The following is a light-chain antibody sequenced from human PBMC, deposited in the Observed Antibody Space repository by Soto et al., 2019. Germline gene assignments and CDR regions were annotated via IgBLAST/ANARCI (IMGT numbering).Light chain of an antibody. J-gene: IGLJ1*01. V-gene: IGLV2-14*01. Sequence: QSVLTQPASVSGSPGQSITISCTGTSSDVGGYKSVSWYQQHPGKAPKLMIYEVSNRPSGVSNRFSGSKSGNTASLTISGLQAEDEADYYCCSYTSSSPYVFGTGTKVPS. CDR3: CSYTSSSPYV. CDR2: EVS. CDR1: SSDVGGYKS.